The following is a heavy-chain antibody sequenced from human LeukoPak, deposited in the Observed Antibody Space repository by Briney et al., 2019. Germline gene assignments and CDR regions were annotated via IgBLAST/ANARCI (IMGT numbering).Heavy chain of an antibody. V-gene: IGHV3-30*18. CDR1: GFTFSDHF. CDR3: AKDRHYGFDY. D-gene: IGHD4-17*01. J-gene: IGHJ4*02. CDR2: ISYDGSNK. Sequence: GGSLRLSCAASGFTFSDHFMDWVRQAPGKGLEWVAVISYDGSNKYYADSVKGRFTISRDNSKNTLYLQMNSLRAEDTAVYYCAKDRHYGFDYWGQGTLVTVSS.